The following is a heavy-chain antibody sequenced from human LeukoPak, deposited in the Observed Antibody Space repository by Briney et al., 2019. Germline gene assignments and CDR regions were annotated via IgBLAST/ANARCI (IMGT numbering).Heavy chain of an antibody. CDR2: INHSGST. CDR1: GGSFSGYY. Sequence: SETLSLTCAVYGGSFSGYYWSWIRQPPGKGLEWIGEINHSGSTNYNPSLKSRVTISVDTSKNQFSLKLSSATAADTAVYYCARPALVPAAIGSWFDPWGQGTLVTVSS. CDR3: ARPALVPAAIGSWFDP. D-gene: IGHD2-2*02. V-gene: IGHV4-34*01. J-gene: IGHJ5*02.